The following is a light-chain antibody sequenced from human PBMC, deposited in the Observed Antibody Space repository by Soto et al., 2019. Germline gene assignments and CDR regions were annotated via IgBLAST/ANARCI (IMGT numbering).Light chain of an antibody. Sequence: QSVLTQPPSVSGAPGQRVTISCAGSSSNIGAGYNVRWYQHLPGRAPKLLIFGNDNRPSGVPDRFSASKSGSSASLAITGLQAEDEADYYCGSWDSSLSAYVFGTGTRSPS. CDR3: GSWDSSLSAYV. CDR2: GND. V-gene: IGLV1-40*01. J-gene: IGLJ1*01. CDR1: SSNIGAGYN.